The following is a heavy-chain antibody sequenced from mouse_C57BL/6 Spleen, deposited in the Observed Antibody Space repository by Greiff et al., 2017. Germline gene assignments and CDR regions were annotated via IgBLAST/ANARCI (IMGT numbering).Heavy chain of an antibody. D-gene: IGHD3-1*01. CDR1: GYTFTSYW. CDR2: INPSSGYT. Sequence: VQLQESGAELAKPGASVKLYSKASGYTFTSYWMHWVKQRPGQGLEWIGYINPSSGYTKYNQKFKDKATLTADKSSSTAYMQLSSLTYEDSAVYDCARSRCNYAMDDWGQRTSVTVSS. CDR3: ARSRCNYAMDD. V-gene: IGHV1-7*01. J-gene: IGHJ4*01.